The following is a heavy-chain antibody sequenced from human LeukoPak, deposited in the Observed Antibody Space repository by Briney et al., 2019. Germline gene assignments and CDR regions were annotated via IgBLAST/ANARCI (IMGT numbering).Heavy chain of an antibody. CDR2: IYYSGST. V-gene: IGHV4-59*01. D-gene: IGHD1-1*01. Sequence: PSETLSLTCTVSGDSISNSYWSWIRQPPGKGLEWIGCIYYSGSTRYNPSLRSRVTISLDTSKNHFSLKLSSVTAADTAVYYCARRYSHYYYYMDVWGKGTTVTVSS. J-gene: IGHJ6*03. CDR1: GDSISNSY. CDR3: ARRYSHYYYYMDV.